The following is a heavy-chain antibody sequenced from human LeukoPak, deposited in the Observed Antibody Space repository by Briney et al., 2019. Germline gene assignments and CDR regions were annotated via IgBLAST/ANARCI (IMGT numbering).Heavy chain of an antibody. V-gene: IGHV4-4*09. CDR2: IYTSGNT. J-gene: IGHJ4*02. Sequence: SETLSLTCTVSGGSISNYFWTWIRQPPGNGLEWIGYIYTSGNTNYNPSLESRVTMSVDTSKNQFSLRLNSVTAADTAVYYCTRGFLQIDYWGQGTLVTVSS. CDR1: GGSISNYF. CDR3: TRGFLQIDY.